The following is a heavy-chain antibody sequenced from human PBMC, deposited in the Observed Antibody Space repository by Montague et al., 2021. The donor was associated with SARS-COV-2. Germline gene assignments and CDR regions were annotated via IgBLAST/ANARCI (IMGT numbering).Heavy chain of an antibody. Sequence: PALVKPTQTLTLTRNFSGFSLSTSGLCVSWIRQPPGKALEWLARIDWDDDKYHSTSLKTRLTISKDTSKNQVVLTMTNMDPVDTATYYCARMSAGATIAFDYWGQGTLVTVSS. D-gene: IGHD1-26*01. V-gene: IGHV2-70*11. CDR2: IDWDDDK. CDR3: ARMSAGATIAFDY. J-gene: IGHJ4*02. CDR1: GFSLSTSGLC.